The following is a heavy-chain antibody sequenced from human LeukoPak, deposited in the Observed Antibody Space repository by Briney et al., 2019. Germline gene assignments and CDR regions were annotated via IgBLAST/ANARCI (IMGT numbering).Heavy chain of an antibody. CDR3: ARASPNTVTTLQYFDY. V-gene: IGHV3-11*04. J-gene: IGHJ4*02. Sequence: TGGSLRLSCAASGFTFSDYYMSWIRQAPGKGLEWVSYISSSGSTIYYADSVKGRFTISRDNAKNSLYLQMNSLRAEDTAVYYCARASPNTVTTLQYFDYWGQGTLVTVSS. CDR2: ISSSGSTI. D-gene: IGHD4-17*01. CDR1: GFTFSDYY.